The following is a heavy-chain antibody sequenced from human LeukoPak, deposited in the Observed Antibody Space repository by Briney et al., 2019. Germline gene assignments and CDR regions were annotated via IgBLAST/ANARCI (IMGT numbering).Heavy chain of an antibody. CDR2: ISTSGTTI. D-gene: IGHD5-24*01. V-gene: IGHV3-11*01. J-gene: IGHJ4*02. CDR3: ARGKDGYKRGYPLGFDY. Sequence: GGSLRLSCAASGFTFSDYCMSWIRQAPGKGLEGGSYISTSGTTIYYADSVKGRFTISRDNAKNSLYLQMNSLRAEDTAVYYCARGKDGYKRGYPLGFDYWGQGTLVTVSS. CDR1: GFTFSDYC.